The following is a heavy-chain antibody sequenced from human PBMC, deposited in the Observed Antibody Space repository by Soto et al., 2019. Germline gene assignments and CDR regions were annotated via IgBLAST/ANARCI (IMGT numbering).Heavy chain of an antibody. Sequence: EVQLVESGGGLVKPGGSLRLSCAASGFTFSSYSMNWVRQAPGKGLEWVSSISSSSSYIYYADSVKGRFTISRDNAKNSRYLQMNSLRSEDTAVYYCATSGEADAFDIWGQGTMVTVSS. V-gene: IGHV3-21*01. CDR1: GFTFSSYS. CDR3: ATSGEADAFDI. CDR2: ISSSSSYI. J-gene: IGHJ3*02.